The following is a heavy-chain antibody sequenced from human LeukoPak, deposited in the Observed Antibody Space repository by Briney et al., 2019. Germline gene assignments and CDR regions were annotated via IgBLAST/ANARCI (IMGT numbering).Heavy chain of an antibody. CDR3: ARLAGSNYAYYYYYMDV. J-gene: IGHJ6*03. D-gene: IGHD4-11*01. CDR2: IYTSGST. CDR1: GGSISSSY. V-gene: IGHV4-4*07. Sequence: PSETLSLTCTVSGGSISSSYWSWIRQPAGKGLEWIGRIYTSGSTSYNPSLKSRVTISVDTSKNQFSLKLSSVTAADTAVYYCARLAGSNYAYYYYYMDVWGKGTTVTVSS.